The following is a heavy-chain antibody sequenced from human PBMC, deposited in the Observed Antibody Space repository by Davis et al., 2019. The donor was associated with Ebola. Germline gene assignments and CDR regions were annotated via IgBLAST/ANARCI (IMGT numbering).Heavy chain of an antibody. CDR3: ARRRVIHDLATNDYFDF. V-gene: IGHV5-51*01. CDR2: IYPGDSDA. Sequence: GESLKISCKASGYYFPSNWIAWVRQMPGKGLEWMGIIYPGDSDARYSPSFQGQVTISADKSISTAYLQWSSLKASDTAMYYCARRRVIHDLATNDYFDFWGQGTLVTVSS. J-gene: IGHJ4*02. CDR1: GYYFPSNW. D-gene: IGHD5-12*01.